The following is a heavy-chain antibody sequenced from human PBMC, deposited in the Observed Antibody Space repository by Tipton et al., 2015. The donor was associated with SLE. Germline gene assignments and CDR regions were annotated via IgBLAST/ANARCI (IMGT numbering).Heavy chain of an antibody. J-gene: IGHJ3*02. CDR2: IYYSGST. CDR1: GGSISRYY. Sequence: TLSLTCTVSGGSISRYYWSWIRQPPGKGLEWIGYIYYSGSTNYNPSLKSRVTISVDTSKNQFSLKLSSVTAADTAVYDCARRGGDAFDIWGQGTMVTVSS. D-gene: IGHD6-25*01. CDR3: ARRGGDAFDI. V-gene: IGHV4-59*01.